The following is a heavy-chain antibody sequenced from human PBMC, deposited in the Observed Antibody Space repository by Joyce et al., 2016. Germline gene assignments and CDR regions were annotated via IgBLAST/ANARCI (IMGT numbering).Heavy chain of an antibody. V-gene: IGHV3-13*01. CDR2: IGTAGDT. D-gene: IGHD3-22*01. Sequence: EVQLVESGGGLVQPGGSLRLSCAASGFTFSSYDMHWVRKVTGNGLELVSGIGTAGDTYYPGSVRGRLTISRENVKNSFYLQMNSLRADDTAVYYCARAPPDSSPDYWGQGTLVTVSS. J-gene: IGHJ4*02. CDR1: GFTFSSYD. CDR3: ARAPPDSSPDY.